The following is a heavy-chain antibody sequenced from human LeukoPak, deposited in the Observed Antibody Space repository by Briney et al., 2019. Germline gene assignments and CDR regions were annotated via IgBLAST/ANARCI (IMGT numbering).Heavy chain of an antibody. J-gene: IGHJ4*02. D-gene: IGHD6-13*01. CDR3: ARRLASIAATVGPSVDY. V-gene: IGHV4-61*01. CDR1: GGSVSSGSYY. Sequence: SETLSLTRTVSGGSVSSGSYYRSWIRQPPGKGLEWIGEINHSGSTNYNPSLKSRVTISVDTSKNQFSLKLSSVTAADTAVYYCARRLASIAATVGPSVDYWGQGTLVTVSS. CDR2: INHSGST.